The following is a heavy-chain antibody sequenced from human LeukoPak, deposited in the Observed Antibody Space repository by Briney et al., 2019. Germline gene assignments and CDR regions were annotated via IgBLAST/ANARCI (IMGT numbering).Heavy chain of an antibody. J-gene: IGHJ5*02. CDR1: GNSISSGDNY. Sequence: PSQTLSLTCTVSGNSISSGDNYWSWIRQPAGKGLEWIGRIYTSGSTNYNPSLKSRVTMSVDTSKNQFSLKLSSVTAADTAVYYCARDITPPEGGLVQINWFDPWGQGTLVTVSS. CDR2: IYTSGST. CDR3: ARDITPPEGGLVQINWFDP. V-gene: IGHV4-61*02. D-gene: IGHD6-19*01.